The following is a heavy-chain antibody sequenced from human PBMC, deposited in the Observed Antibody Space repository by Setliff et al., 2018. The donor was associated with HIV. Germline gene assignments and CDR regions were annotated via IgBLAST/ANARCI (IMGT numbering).Heavy chain of an antibody. D-gene: IGHD2-2*01. Sequence: TLSLTCAVYGGSFSDYYWSWIRQPPGKGLEWIGEINYSGSANYNPSLKTRVTMSIETSKKQFSLNLSSVTAADTAVYYCASVPKERSASYCYYYYMDVWGKGTTVTVSS. J-gene: IGHJ6*03. CDR2: INYSGSA. V-gene: IGHV4-34*01. CDR1: GGSFSDYY. CDR3: ASVPKERSASYCYYYYMDV.